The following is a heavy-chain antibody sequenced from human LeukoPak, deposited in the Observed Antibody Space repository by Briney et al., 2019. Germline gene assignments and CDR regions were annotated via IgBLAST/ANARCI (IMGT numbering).Heavy chain of an antibody. V-gene: IGHV4-4*02. CDR1: GGSISSSNW. D-gene: IGHD3-16*01. CDR3: ARSPGEDYASHYYYMDV. CDR2: IYHSGST. Sequence: PSGTLSLTCAVSGGSISSSNWWSWVRQPPGKGLEWIGEIYHSGSTNYNPSLKSRVTISVDKSKNQFSLKLSSVTAADTAVYYCARSPGEDYASHYYYMDVWGKGTTVTVSS. J-gene: IGHJ6*03.